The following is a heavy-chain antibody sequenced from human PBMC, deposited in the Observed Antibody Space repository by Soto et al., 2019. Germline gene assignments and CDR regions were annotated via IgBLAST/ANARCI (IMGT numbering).Heavy chain of an antibody. Sequence: SETLSLTCTVSGGSISVNYYWGWIRQPPDKGLEWIGTIFYTGSTSYNPSLRSRVTISADTSKNQFSLKLSSVTDADTAVYYCARHFDNPHAVDIWGRGTMVTVSS. CDR1: GGSISVNYY. CDR2: IFYTGST. J-gene: IGHJ3*02. CDR3: ARHFDNPHAVDI. V-gene: IGHV4-39*01. D-gene: IGHD1-1*01.